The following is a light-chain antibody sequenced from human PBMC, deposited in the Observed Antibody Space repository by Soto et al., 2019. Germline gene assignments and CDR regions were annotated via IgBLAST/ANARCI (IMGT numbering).Light chain of an antibody. CDR2: SAS. Sequence: DIRITQSPASLSASVGDRVTVTCRASQNIDKYLHWYQQKPGKAPNLLIFSASILQSGVPSRSIGSGSGTEFTLTISGLQPEDFATYYCQQTYSNSVTFGQGTKVDIK. J-gene: IGKJ1*01. CDR1: QNIDKY. CDR3: QQTYSNSVT. V-gene: IGKV1-39*01.